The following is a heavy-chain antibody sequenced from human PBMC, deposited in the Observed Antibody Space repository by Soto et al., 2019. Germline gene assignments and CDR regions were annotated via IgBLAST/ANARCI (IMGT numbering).Heavy chain of an antibody. CDR2: ITRDGSNK. CDR1: GFTFSSYG. Sequence: QVQLVESGGGVVQPGRSLRLSCAASGFTFSSYGMHWVRQAPGKGLEWVAIITRDGSNKYYADSVKGRFTISRDNSKNTLYLQMNSLRVEDTAVYYWAKDPWIRQSTGWFYYFDNWGQGTLITVPS. D-gene: IGHD6-19*01. V-gene: IGHV3-30*18. CDR3: AKDPWIRQSTGWFYYFDN. J-gene: IGHJ4*02.